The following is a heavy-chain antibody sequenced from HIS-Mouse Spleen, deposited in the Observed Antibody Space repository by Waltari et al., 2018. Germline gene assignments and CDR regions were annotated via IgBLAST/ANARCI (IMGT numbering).Heavy chain of an antibody. J-gene: IGHJ3*02. V-gene: IGHV2-70*15. Sequence: QVTLRESGPALVKPTQTLTLTCTFSGFSLSTSGMCVSWIRQPPGKALEWLARIDWDDDKYHSTTLQTRLTISKDASNNQVVLTMTNMDPVDAAAYYCARIRLAAAARDAFDIWGQGTMVTVSS. CDR2: IDWDDDK. CDR1: GFSLSTSGMC. CDR3: ARIRLAAAARDAFDI. D-gene: IGHD6-13*01.